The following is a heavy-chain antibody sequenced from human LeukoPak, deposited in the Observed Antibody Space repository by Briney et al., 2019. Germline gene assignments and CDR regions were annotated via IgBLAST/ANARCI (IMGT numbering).Heavy chain of an antibody. Sequence: GASVKVSCKASGYTFTGYYMHWVRQAPGQGLEWMGRINPNSGGTNYAQKVQGTVTMTRDTSISTAYMELSRLRFDDTAVYYCARDNYGTLDYWGQGTLVTVSS. J-gene: IGHJ4*02. D-gene: IGHD3-10*01. CDR1: GYTFTGYY. CDR2: INPNSGGT. V-gene: IGHV1-2*06. CDR3: ARDNYGTLDY.